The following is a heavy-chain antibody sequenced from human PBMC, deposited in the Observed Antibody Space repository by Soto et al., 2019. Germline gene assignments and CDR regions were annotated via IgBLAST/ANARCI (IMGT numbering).Heavy chain of an antibody. Sequence: EVQLLKSGGGLIQAGGSLRLSCAASGFTLSSYAMSWVRQAPGKGLEWVSSISGSAGSTYYADSVKGRFTISRDNSKNTLYVQMNSLRAEDTAVYYCAKGHGDYVWHYFDYWGQGTLVTVSS. D-gene: IGHD4-17*01. J-gene: IGHJ4*02. V-gene: IGHV3-23*01. CDR2: ISGSAGST. CDR3: AKGHGDYVWHYFDY. CDR1: GFTLSSYA.